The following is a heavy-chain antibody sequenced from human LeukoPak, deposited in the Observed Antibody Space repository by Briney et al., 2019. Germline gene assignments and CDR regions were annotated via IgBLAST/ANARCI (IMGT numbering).Heavy chain of an antibody. CDR2: IWYDGSNK. CDR1: GFTFSSYG. V-gene: IGHV3-33*01. J-gene: IGHJ4*02. CDR3: ARESTYYYDSSGYYYLDD. Sequence: GGSLRLSCAASGFTFSSYGMHWVRQAPGKGLEWVAVIWYDGSNKYYADSVKGRFTISRDNSKNTLYLQMNSLRAEDTAVYYCARESTYYYDSSGYYYLDDWGQGTLVTVSS. D-gene: IGHD3-22*01.